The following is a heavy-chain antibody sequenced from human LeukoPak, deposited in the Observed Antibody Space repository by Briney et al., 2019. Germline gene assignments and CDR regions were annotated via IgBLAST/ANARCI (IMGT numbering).Heavy chain of an antibody. D-gene: IGHD4-11*01. CDR2: INPNSGGT. Sequence: ASVKVSCKASGYTFTGYYMHWVRQAPGQGLEWMGWINPNSGGTNYAHNFQGRVTMTRDTSISTAYMELSRLRSDDTAVYYCATGLGYTDYPCYMDVWGEGTTVTISS. CDR1: GYTFTGYY. J-gene: IGHJ6*03. CDR3: ATGLGYTDYPCYMDV. V-gene: IGHV1-2*02.